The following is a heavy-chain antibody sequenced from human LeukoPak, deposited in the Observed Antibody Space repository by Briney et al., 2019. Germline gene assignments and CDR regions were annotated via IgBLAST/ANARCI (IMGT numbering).Heavy chain of an antibody. J-gene: IGHJ4*02. CDR2: IIPILGIA. D-gene: IGHD4-17*01. Sequence: SVKVSCKASGGTFSSYAISWVRQAPGQGLEWMGRIIPILGIANYAQKFQGRVTITADKSTSTAYMELSSLRSEDTAVYYCARHYGDSPFDYWGQGTLVTVSS. V-gene: IGHV1-69*04. CDR3: ARHYGDSPFDY. CDR1: GGTFSSYA.